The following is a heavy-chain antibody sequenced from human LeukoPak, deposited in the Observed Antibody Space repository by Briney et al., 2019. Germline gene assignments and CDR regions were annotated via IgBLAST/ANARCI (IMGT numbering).Heavy chain of an antibody. CDR1: GGSISDYS. Sequence: PSGTLSLTCTVSGGSISDYSWSWIRQPPGKGLEWIGNIYYSGSANHNPSLKSRVTISRDTSKNQFSLKLTSVTTADTTVYYCARAGGVKTAALDLDYWGQGTLVTVSP. CDR3: ARAGGVKTAALDLDY. CDR2: IYYSGSA. D-gene: IGHD6-25*01. V-gene: IGHV4-59*01. J-gene: IGHJ4*02.